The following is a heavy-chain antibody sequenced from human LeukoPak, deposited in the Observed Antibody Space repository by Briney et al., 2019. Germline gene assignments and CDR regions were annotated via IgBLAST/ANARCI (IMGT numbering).Heavy chain of an antibody. J-gene: IGHJ5*02. Sequence: SETLSLTCTVSGGSISSYYWSWIRQPPGKGLEWIGYIYYSGSTNYNPSLKSRVTISVDTSKNQFSLNLSSVTAADTAVYYCAREANSPYCSGGSCYPNWFDPWGQGTLVTVSS. CDR3: AREANSPYCSGGSCYPNWFDP. CDR2: IYYSGST. V-gene: IGHV4-59*01. D-gene: IGHD2-15*01. CDR1: GGSISSYY.